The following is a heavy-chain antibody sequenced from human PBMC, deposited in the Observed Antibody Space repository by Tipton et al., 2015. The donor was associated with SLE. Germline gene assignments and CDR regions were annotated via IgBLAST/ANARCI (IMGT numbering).Heavy chain of an antibody. V-gene: IGHV4-61*02. J-gene: IGHJ3*02. D-gene: IGHD3-10*01. CDR1: GGSINNSGYY. Sequence: TLSLTCTVSGGSINNSGYYWDWIRQPPGKGLEWIGRIYTSGSTNYNPSLKSRVTISVDTSKNQFSLKLSSVTAADTAVYYCAACGTMVQGVYDAFDIWGQGTMVTVSS. CDR2: IYTSGST. CDR3: AACGTMVQGVYDAFDI.